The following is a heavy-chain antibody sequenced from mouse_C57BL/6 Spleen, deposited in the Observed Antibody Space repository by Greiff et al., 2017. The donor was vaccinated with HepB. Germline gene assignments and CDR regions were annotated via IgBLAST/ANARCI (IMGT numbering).Heavy chain of an antibody. Sequence: EVQLQQSGPGLVKPSQSLSLTCSVPGYSITSGYYWNWIRQFPGNKLEWMGYISYDGSTNYNPSLKNRISITRDTSKNQIFLKLNSVTTEDTATYYCARGGYYVSSHAWFAYWGQGTLVTVSA. CDR2: ISYDGST. CDR1: GYSITSGYY. V-gene: IGHV3-6*01. J-gene: IGHJ3*01. D-gene: IGHD1-1*01. CDR3: ARGGYYVSSHAWFAY.